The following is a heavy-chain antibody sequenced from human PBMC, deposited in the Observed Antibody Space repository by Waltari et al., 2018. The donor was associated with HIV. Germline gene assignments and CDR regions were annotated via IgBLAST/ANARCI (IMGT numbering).Heavy chain of an antibody. D-gene: IGHD5-12*01. CDR1: GFTFSSYW. V-gene: IGHV3-7*01. CDR3: ARRRGGYDFDD. J-gene: IGHJ4*02. CDR2: IKQDGSEK. Sequence: EVQLVESGGGLVQPGGSLRLSCAASGFTFSSYWMSWVREAPGKGLEGVANIKQDGSEKSYVDSVKGRFTISRDNAKNSLYLQMNNLRAEDTAVYYCARRRGGYDFDDWGQGTLVTVSS.